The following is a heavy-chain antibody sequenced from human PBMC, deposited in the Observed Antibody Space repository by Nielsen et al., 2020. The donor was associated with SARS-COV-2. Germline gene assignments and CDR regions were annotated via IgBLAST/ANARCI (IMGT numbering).Heavy chain of an antibody. CDR2: FDPEDGET. V-gene: IGHV1-24*01. D-gene: IGHD6-13*01. CDR3: ARDHSSSWYDDYYYGMDV. Sequence: ASVKVSCKVSGYTLTELSMHWVRQAPGKGLEWMGGFDPEDGETIYAQKFQGRVTMTEDTSTDTAYMELSSLRSDDTAVYYCARDHSSSWYDDYYYGMDVWGQGTTVTVSS. CDR1: GYTLTELS. J-gene: IGHJ6*02.